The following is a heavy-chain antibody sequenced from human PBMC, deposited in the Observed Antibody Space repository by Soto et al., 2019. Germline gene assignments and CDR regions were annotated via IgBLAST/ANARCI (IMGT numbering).Heavy chain of an antibody. Sequence: PGGSLRLSCAASGFTFSDYYMSWIRQAPGKGLEWVSDFSGSGGSTYYADSVKGWFTISRDNSKNTLYLQMNSLRAEDTAVYYCAIALISLGYGVRENWFDSWGQGTLVTVSS. CDR1: GFTFSDYY. CDR3: AIALISLGYGVRENWFDS. CDR2: FSGSGGST. D-gene: IGHD3-10*01. V-gene: IGHV3-23*01. J-gene: IGHJ5*01.